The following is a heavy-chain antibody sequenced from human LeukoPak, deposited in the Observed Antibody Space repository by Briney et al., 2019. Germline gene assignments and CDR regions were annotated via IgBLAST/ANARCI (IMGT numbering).Heavy chain of an antibody. D-gene: IGHD3-10*01. CDR3: ARALRGFLNNWFDP. CDR1: GGSISSYY. Sequence: SETLSLTCTVSGGSISSYYWSWIRQPPGKGLEWIGYIYYSGSTNYNPSLKSRVTISVDTSKNQFSLKLSSVTAADTAVYYCARALRGFLNNWFDPWGHGTLVTVSS. V-gene: IGHV4-59*01. J-gene: IGHJ5*02. CDR2: IYYSGST.